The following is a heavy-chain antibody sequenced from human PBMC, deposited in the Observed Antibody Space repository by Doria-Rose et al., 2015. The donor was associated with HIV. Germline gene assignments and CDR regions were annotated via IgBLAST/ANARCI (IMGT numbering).Heavy chain of an antibody. Sequence: AMNWVRQAPGKGLEWVAGISWNTNRIDYAGSVKGRFTIPRDNAMNSLYLQMNSLRAEDTASYYCARDLALYYDSSGFDYWGQGTVVTVSS. D-gene: IGHD3-22*01. V-gene: IGHV3-9*01. CDR2: ISWNTNRI. CDR3: ARDLALYYDSSGFDY. CDR1: A. J-gene: IGHJ4*02.